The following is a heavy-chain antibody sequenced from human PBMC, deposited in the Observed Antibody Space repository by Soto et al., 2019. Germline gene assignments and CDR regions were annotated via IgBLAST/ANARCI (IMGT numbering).Heavy chain of an antibody. D-gene: IGHD2-15*01. CDR1: GGTFSSYA. CDR3: ARADIVVVVAATGHYYYGMDV. CDR2: IIPIFGTA. V-gene: IGHV1-69*13. J-gene: IGHJ6*02. Sequence: ASVKVSCKASGGTFSSYAISWVRQAPGQGLERMGGIIPIFGTANYAQKFQGRVTITADESTSTAYMELSSLRSEDTAVYYCARADIVVVVAATGHYYYGMDVWGQGTTVTVSS.